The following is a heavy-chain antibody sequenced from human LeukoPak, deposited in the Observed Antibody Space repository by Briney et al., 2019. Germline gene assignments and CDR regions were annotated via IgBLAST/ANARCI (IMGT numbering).Heavy chain of an antibody. CDR1: GDSISTYY. D-gene: IGHD2-21*01. Sequence: PSETLSLTCTVSGDSISTYYWSWIRQPPGKGLKWIGYIYDRGSTNYNPSLKSRVTISVDTSKNQFSLKLSSVTAADTAVYYCARPHCGGDCYSRSYYAFDIWGQGTMVTVSA. V-gene: IGHV4-59*01. CDR2: IYDRGST. J-gene: IGHJ3*02. CDR3: ARPHCGGDCYSRSYYAFDI.